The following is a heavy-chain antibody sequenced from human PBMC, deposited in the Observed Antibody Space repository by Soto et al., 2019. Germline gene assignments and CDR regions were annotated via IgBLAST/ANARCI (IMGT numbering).Heavy chain of an antibody. CDR2: IKSKTDGGTT. D-gene: IGHD6-19*01. CDR3: TTESSSAGAYYYYGMDV. J-gene: IGHJ6*02. Sequence: KPGGSLRLSCAASGFTFSNAWMSWVRQAPGKGLEWVGRIKSKTDGGTTDYAAPVKGRFTISRDDSKNTLYLQMNSLKTEDTAVYYCTTESSSAGAYYYYGMDVWGQGTTVTVSS. V-gene: IGHV3-15*01. CDR1: GFTFSNAW.